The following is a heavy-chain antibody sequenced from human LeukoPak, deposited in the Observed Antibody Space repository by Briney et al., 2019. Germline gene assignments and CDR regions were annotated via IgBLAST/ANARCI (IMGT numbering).Heavy chain of an antibody. J-gene: IGHJ4*02. CDR1: GFTFSDPY. D-gene: IGHD5-18*01. CDR3: TRTARHLDY. V-gene: IGHV3-11*04. Sequence: PGGSLRLSCEASGFTFSDPYMSWIRQAPGKGLECLSYISGSGTDINYADSVRGRFTISRDNAKNLLYLQMNDLRVEDTAVYYCTRTARHLDYWGQGTLVTVSS. CDR2: ISGSGTDI.